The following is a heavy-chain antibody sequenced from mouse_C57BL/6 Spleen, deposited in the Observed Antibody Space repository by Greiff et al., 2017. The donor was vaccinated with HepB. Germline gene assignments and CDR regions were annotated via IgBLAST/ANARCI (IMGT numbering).Heavy chain of an antibody. V-gene: IGHV1-4*01. CDR2: INPSSGYT. CDR1: GYTFTSYT. CDR3: ARSDYYYGSSYTWYFDV. Sequence: QVQLKQSGAELARPGASVKMSCKASGYTFTSYTMHWVKQRPGQGLEWIGYINPSSGYTKYNQKFKDKATLTADKSSRTAYMQLSSLTSEDSAVYYCARSDYYYGSSYTWYFDVWGTGTTVTVSS. J-gene: IGHJ1*03. D-gene: IGHD1-1*01.